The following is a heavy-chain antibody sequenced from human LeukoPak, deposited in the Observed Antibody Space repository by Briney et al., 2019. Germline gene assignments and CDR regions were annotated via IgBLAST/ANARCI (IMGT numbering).Heavy chain of an antibody. D-gene: IGHD3-10*01. CDR1: GYTFSSYG. J-gene: IGHJ4*02. Sequence: GASVKVSCKASGYTFSSYGFSWMRQAPGQGLEWMGWISAYNGNTNYAQKLQGRVAMTTDTSTSTAYMELRSLRSDDTAVYYCARDYFGTPPLDYWGQGTLVTVSS. CDR3: ARDYFGTPPLDY. CDR2: ISAYNGNT. V-gene: IGHV1-18*01.